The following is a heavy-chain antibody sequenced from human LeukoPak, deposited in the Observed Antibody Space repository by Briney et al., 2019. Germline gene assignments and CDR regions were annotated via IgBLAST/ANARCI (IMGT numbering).Heavy chain of an antibody. CDR3: AKPRDINSWAFDV. CDR1: GFTFNNHD. V-gene: IGHV3-30*18. Sequence: GGSLRLSCAASGFTFNNHDMHWARQAPGKGLEWVAGISYDGRNKYSAASVKGRFTISRDNSKNTLNLQMNSLRTEDTAVYYCAKPRDINSWAFDVWGQGTMVTVS. CDR2: ISYDGRNK. D-gene: IGHD2-15*01. J-gene: IGHJ3*01.